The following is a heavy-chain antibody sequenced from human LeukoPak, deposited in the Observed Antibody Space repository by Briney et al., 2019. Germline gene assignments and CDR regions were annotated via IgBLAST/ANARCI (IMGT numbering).Heavy chain of an antibody. CDR1: GGSFSGYY. D-gene: IGHD2-8*01. CDR2: INHSGSN. V-gene: IGHV4-34*01. J-gene: IGHJ6*03. CDR3: ARGSRLTKPYYYYYMDV. Sequence: SETLSLTCAVYGGSFSGYYWSWIRQPPGKGLEWIGEINHSGSNNYNPSLKSPVTISVDTSKNQFSLKLSSVTAADTAVYYCARGSRLTKPYYYYYMDVWGKGTTVTVSS.